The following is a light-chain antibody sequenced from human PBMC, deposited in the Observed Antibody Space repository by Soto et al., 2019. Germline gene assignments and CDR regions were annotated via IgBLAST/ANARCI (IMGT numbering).Light chain of an antibody. V-gene: IGLV2-14*01. CDR2: EVN. CDR1: SSDVGGNDY. CDR3: SSYAGSNNLV. Sequence: QSALTQPASVSGSPGQSVTISCTGASSDVGGNDYVSWYQQHPGKAPKLILYEVNNRPSGVSNHFSGSKSGNTASLIISGLQADDEADYYCSSYAGSNNLVFGGGTQLTVL. J-gene: IGLJ2*01.